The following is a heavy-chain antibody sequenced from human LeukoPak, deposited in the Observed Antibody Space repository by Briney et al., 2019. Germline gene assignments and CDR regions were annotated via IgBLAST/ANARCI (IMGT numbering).Heavy chain of an antibody. V-gene: IGHV3-21*04. CDR1: GFTFSAYS. J-gene: IGHJ6*02. CDR2: ISSSSSFI. D-gene: IGHD3-10*01. CDR3: GKDISAGGMDV. Sequence: GGSLRLSCAASGFTFSAYSINWVRQAPGKGLEWVSSISSSSSFIYYADSVKGRFTISRDNAKNSLYLQMNSLRAEDTALYYCGKDISAGGMDVWGQGTTVIVSS.